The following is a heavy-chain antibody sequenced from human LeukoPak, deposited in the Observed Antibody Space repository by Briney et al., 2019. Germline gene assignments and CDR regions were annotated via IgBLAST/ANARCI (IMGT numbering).Heavy chain of an antibody. V-gene: IGHV1-46*01. J-gene: IGHJ4*02. CDR3: ATDLGYSYGYYFDY. Sequence: ASVKVSCKASGYTFINYYMHWVRQAPGQGLEWMGIINPSGGSTIYAQKFQGRVTMTEDTSTDTAYMELSSLRSEDTAVYYCATDLGYSYGYYFDYWGQGTLVTVSS. CDR1: GYTFINYY. CDR2: INPSGGST. D-gene: IGHD5-18*01.